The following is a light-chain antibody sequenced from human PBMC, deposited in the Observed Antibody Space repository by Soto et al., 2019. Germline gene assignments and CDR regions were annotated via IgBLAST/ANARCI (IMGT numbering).Light chain of an antibody. V-gene: IGKV3-20*01. CDR2: GAS. Sequence: EIVLTQSPGTLSLSPGERATLSCRASQSVSSSYLAWYQQKPGQAPRLLIYGASSRATGIPDRFSGSGSGTDFTITISRLEPEDFALYYCQQYGSSPPYTFRQCTKLEIK. J-gene: IGKJ2*01. CDR3: QQYGSSPPYT. CDR1: QSVSSSY.